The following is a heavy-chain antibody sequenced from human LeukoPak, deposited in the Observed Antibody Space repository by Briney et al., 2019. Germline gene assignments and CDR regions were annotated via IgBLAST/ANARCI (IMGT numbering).Heavy chain of an antibody. CDR3: ARHNNWGFDY. CDR2: IHPNDDST. D-gene: IGHD7-27*01. V-gene: IGHV5-51*01. J-gene: IGHJ4*02. Sequence: GESLKISCKVSGYNFASYWIGRVRQMSGKGLEWMGIIHPNDDSTIYSPSFLGQVTISADKSISTAYLQWSTLKASDTAIYYCARHNNWGFDYWDRGTLVTASS. CDR1: GYNFASYW.